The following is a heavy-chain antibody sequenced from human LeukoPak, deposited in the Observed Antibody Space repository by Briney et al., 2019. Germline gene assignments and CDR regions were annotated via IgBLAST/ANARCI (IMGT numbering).Heavy chain of an antibody. V-gene: IGHV4-31*03. J-gene: IGHJ5*02. CDR2: IYYSGST. CDR3: ARGEGASMVRPRNWLDP. D-gene: IGHD3-10*01. CDR1: GGSISSGGYY. Sequence: SETLSLTCTVSGGSISSGGYYWSWIRQHPGKGLEWIGYIYYSGSTYYNPSLKSRVTISVDTSKNQFSLKLSSVTAADTAVYYCARGEGASMVRPRNWLDPWGQGTLVTVSS.